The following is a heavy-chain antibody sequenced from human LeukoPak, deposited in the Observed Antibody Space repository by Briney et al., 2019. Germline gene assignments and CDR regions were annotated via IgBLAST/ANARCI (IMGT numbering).Heavy chain of an antibody. Sequence: SETLSLTCTVSDDSITNYYWNWIRQPAGKGLEWIGRIYISGTTHYNPSLKSRVTISVDTSKNQFSLKLSSVTAADTAVYYCAREGGDTIFGVVIIPSYYYYYMDVWGKGTTVTVSS. V-gene: IGHV4-4*07. CDR2: IYISGTT. J-gene: IGHJ6*03. CDR1: DDSITNYY. D-gene: IGHD3-3*01. CDR3: AREGGDTIFGVVIIPSYYYYYMDV.